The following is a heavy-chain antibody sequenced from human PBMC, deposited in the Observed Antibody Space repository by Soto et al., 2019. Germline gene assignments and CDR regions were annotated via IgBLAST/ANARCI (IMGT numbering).Heavy chain of an antibody. CDR3: ARARRFYGAPPIPTEHLSVYYYGMDV. D-gene: IGHD4-17*01. V-gene: IGHV1-69*12. CDR2: IIPIFGTA. Sequence: VQLVQTGAEVKKPGSSVKVSCKASGGTFSSYAISWVRQAPGQGLEWMGGIIPIFGTANYAQKFQGRDTSTAHQATSRRSMDLRSLRSEGTAVYYCARARRFYGAPPIPTEHLSVYYYGMDVWGQGTTVTASS. CDR1: GGTFSSYA. J-gene: IGHJ6*02.